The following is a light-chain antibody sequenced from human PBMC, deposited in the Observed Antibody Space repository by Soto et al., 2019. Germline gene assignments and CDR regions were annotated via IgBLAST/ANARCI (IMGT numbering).Light chain of an antibody. CDR2: KAS. Sequence: DIQMTQSPSTLSASVGDRVSITCRASQSVGRWLAWYQQKPGKAPKVLIYKASTLAYGVPSRFSGSGSGADFTLIISSLQPVEFATYDCQQDYIYPRTFGQGPRWIS. J-gene: IGKJ1*01. CDR3: QQDYIYPRT. CDR1: QSVGRW. V-gene: IGKV1-5*03.